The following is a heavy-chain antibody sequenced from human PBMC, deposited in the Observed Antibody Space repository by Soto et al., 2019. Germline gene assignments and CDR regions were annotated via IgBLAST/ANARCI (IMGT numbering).Heavy chain of an antibody. D-gene: IGHD3-22*01. Sequence: PSETLSLTCTVSGGSISSYYWSWIRQPPGKGLEWIGYIYYSGSTNYNPSLKSRVTISVDTSKNQFSLKLSSVTAADTAVYYCARLRYYYDSSGYYWPSFDYWGQGALVTSPQ. CDR1: GGSISSYY. CDR2: IYYSGST. J-gene: IGHJ4*02. V-gene: IGHV4-59*01. CDR3: ARLRYYYDSSGYYWPSFDY.